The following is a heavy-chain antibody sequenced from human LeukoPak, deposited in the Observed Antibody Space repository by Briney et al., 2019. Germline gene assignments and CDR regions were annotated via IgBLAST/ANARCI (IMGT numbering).Heavy chain of an antibody. J-gene: IGHJ5*02. CDR1: GGSFSGYY. CDR3: ARGGLAMVRGARRWFDP. CDR2: INHSGST. Sequence: SETLSLTCAVYGGSFSGYYWSWIRQPPGKWLEWIGEINHSGSTNYNPSLKSRVTISVDTSKNQFSLKLSSVTAADTAVYYCARGGLAMVRGARRWFDPWGQGTLVTVSS. D-gene: IGHD3-10*01. V-gene: IGHV4-34*01.